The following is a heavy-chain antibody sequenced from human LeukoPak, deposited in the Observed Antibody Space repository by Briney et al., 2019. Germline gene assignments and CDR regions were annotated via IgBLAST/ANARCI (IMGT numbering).Heavy chain of an antibody. J-gene: IGHJ4*02. D-gene: IGHD5-18*01. Sequence: SETLSLTCTVSRGSISNYYWGWIRQPPGKGLEWIGSIYYSGSTYYTPSLKSRVTISVDTSKNQFSLKLSSVTAADTAVYYCARSSTIHGHFDYWGQGTLVTVPS. CDR1: RGSISNYY. CDR3: ARSSTIHGHFDY. CDR2: IYYSGST. V-gene: IGHV4-39*01.